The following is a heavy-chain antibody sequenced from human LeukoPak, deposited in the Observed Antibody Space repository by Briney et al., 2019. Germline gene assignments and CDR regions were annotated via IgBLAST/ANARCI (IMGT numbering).Heavy chain of an antibody. CDR1: GYTFASYG. V-gene: IGHV1-18*01. J-gene: IGHJ6*02. CDR2: ISAYNGNT. Sequence: ASVTVSCKASGYTFASYGISWVRQAPGQGLEWMGWISAYNGNTNYAQKLQGRVTMTTDTSTSTAYMELRGLRSDDTAVYYCARDGMDPRHYYGMDVWGQGTTVTVSS. D-gene: IGHD1-1*01. CDR3: ARDGMDPRHYYGMDV.